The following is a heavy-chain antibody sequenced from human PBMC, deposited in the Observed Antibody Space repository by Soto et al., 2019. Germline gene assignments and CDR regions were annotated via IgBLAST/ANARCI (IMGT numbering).Heavy chain of an antibody. CDR1: GGSISSYY. D-gene: IGHD3-10*01. CDR3: ARDKAGFGSFDD. CDR2: IYYSGST. V-gene: IGHV4-59*01. Sequence: SETLSLTCTVSGGSISSYYWSWIRQPPGKGLEWIGYIYYSGSTNYNPSLKSRVTISVDTSKNQFSLKLSSVTAADTAVYYCARDKAGFGSFDDWGQGTLVTVSS. J-gene: IGHJ4*02.